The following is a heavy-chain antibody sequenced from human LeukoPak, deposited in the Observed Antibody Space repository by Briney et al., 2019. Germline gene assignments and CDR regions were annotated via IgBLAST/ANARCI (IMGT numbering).Heavy chain of an antibody. V-gene: IGHV3-23*01. CDR2: ISGSGGST. J-gene: IGHJ4*02. D-gene: IGHD4-17*01. CDR3: AKSVESAVTTNPYFDY. CDR1: GFTFSNYA. Sequence: PGGSLRLSCAASGFTFSNYAMSWVRQAPGEGLEWVSVISGSGGSTYYADSVKGRFTISRDNSKNTLYLQMNSLRAEDTAVYYCAKSVESAVTTNPYFDYWGQGTLVTVSS.